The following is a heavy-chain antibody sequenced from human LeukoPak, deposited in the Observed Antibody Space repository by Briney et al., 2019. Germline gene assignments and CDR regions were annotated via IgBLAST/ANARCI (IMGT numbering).Heavy chain of an antibody. V-gene: IGHV3-66*01. Sequence: GGSLRLSCAASGFTVSSNYMSWVRQAPGKGLEWVSVIYSGGSTYYADSVKGRFTISRDNPKNTLYLQMNSLRAEDTAVYYCARDSTGTRDYYYGMDVWGQGTTVTVSS. CDR1: GFTVSSNY. CDR2: IYSGGST. CDR3: ARDSTGTRDYYYGMDV. D-gene: IGHD1-1*01. J-gene: IGHJ6*02.